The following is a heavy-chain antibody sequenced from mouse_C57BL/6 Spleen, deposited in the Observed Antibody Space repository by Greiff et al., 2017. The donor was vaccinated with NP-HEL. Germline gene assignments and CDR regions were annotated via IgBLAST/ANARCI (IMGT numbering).Heavy chain of an antibody. V-gene: IGHV1-64*01. CDR1: GYTFTSYW. Sequence: QVQLQQPGAELVKPGASVKLSCKASGYTFTSYWMHWVKQRPGQGLEWIGMIHPNSGSTNYNEKFKSKATLTVDKSSSPAYMQLSSLTSEDSAVYYCARRGRYGYGSSYEDAMDYWGQGTSVTVSS. CDR3: ARRGRYGYGSSYEDAMDY. J-gene: IGHJ4*01. CDR2: IHPNSGST. D-gene: IGHD1-1*01.